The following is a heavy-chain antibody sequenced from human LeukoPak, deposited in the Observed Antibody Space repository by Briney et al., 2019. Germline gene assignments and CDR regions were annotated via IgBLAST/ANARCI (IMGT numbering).Heavy chain of an antibody. CDR2: INHSGST. CDR1: GGSFSGYY. V-gene: IGHV4-34*01. CDR3: ARGRRVAGRNWFDP. J-gene: IGHJ5*02. D-gene: IGHD6-19*01. Sequence: KPSETLSLTCAVYGGSFSGYYWSWIRQPPGKGLEWIGEINHSGSTNYNPSLKSRVTISVDTSKNQFSLKLSSVTAADTAVYYCARGRRVAGRNWFDPWGQGTLVTVSS.